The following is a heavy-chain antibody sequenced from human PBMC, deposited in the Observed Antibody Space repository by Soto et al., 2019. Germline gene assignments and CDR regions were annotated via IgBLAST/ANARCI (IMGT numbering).Heavy chain of an antibody. CDR3: ARGYFSGGSCFPSLYYYYYYMDV. V-gene: IGHV4-34*01. J-gene: IGHJ6*03. CDR2: INHSGST. CDR1: GGSFSGYY. D-gene: IGHD2-15*01. Sequence: SETLSLTCAVYGGSFSGYYWSWIRQPPGKGLEWIGEINHSGSTNYNPSLKSRVTISVDTSKNQFSLKLSSVTAADTAVYYCARGYFSGGSCFPSLYYYYYYMDVWGKGTTVTVSS.